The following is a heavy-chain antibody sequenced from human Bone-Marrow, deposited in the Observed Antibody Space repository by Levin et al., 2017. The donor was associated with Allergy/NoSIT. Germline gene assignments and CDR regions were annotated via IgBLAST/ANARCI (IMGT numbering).Heavy chain of an antibody. CDR3: TGWGAARPGY. V-gene: IGHV4-59*01. CDR2: VSNSGNT. Sequence: SQTLSLTCTFSSVSISPYYWNWIRQPPGKGLEWIGYVSNSGNTNYRPSLKGRVTMSVDTSRQQISLKLTSMTPADTAVYYCTGWGAARPGYWGQGILVTVSS. CDR1: SVSISPYY. J-gene: IGHJ4*02. D-gene: IGHD6-6*01.